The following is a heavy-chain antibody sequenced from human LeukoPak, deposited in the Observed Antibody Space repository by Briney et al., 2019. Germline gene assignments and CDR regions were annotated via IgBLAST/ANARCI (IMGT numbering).Heavy chain of an antibody. CDR1: EVSFTAYH. V-gene: IGHV3-11*01. D-gene: IGHD3-22*01. J-gene: IGHJ2*01. CDR3: ATYDTSGRGSWYFDR. CDR2: ISASGNTK. Sequence: GGSLRLSCVASEVSFTAYHMGWIRQAPGKGPEWLSYISASGNTKLYADSVKGRFTVSRDNAKNSLFLQTTSLRVDEDTAVYYCATYDTSGRGSWYFDRWGRGTLVTVSS.